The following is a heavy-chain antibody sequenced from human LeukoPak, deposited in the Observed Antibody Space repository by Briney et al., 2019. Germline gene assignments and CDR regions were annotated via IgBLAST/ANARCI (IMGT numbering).Heavy chain of an antibody. Sequence: SETLSLTCTVSGGSISSGGYYWSWIRQHPGKGLEWIGYIYYSGSTYYNPSLKSRVTISVDTSKNQFSLKLSSVTAADTAVYYCVREYPYALFDYWGQGTLVTVSS. D-gene: IGHD2-2*01. V-gene: IGHV4-31*03. CDR2: IYYSGST. CDR3: VREYPYALFDY. CDR1: GGSISSGGYY. J-gene: IGHJ4*02.